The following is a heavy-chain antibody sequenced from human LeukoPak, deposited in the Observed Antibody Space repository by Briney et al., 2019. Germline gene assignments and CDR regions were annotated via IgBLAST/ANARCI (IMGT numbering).Heavy chain of an antibody. J-gene: IGHJ4*02. CDR1: GFSFSTYG. D-gene: IGHD2-2*01. V-gene: IGHV3-30*02. Sequence: GGSLRLSCAASGFSFSTYGMHWVRQAPGKGLEWVTYMQYDGSEEYYADSVKGRFTISRDNSKNTLYLQMDSLRGEDTAVYYCAGKAAAYYFVYWGQGTLVTVSS. CDR3: AGKAAAYYFVY. CDR2: MQYDGSEE.